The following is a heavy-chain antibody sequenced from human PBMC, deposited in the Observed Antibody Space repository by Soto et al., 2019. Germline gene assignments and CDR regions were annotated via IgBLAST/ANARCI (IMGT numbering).Heavy chain of an antibody. CDR3: ARGPKVAGSSPLDY. Sequence: SETLSLTCTVSGGSISSYYWSWIRQPPGKKLEWIGYIYYSGTTNYNPSLQSRVTISLDTSKSQFSLKLSSVTAADTAVYYCARGPKVAGSSPLDYWGQGTLVTVPS. CDR1: GGSISSYY. D-gene: IGHD6-19*01. V-gene: IGHV4-59*08. CDR2: IYYSGTT. J-gene: IGHJ4*02.